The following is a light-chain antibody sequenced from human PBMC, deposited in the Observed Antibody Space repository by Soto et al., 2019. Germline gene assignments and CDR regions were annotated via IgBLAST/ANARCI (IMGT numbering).Light chain of an antibody. CDR1: QSVSSN. CDR3: QPYGSSGT. J-gene: IGKJ1*01. Sequence: EIVTTQSPVTLSVSQGARVTLSCRASQSVSSNLAWYRPKPGQAPRLLIYGAFTRATGIPARFSGTGSGTEFTLTISSLKSEDFAVDDCQPYGSSGTFGQRTKVDTK. CDR2: GAF. V-gene: IGKV3-15*01.